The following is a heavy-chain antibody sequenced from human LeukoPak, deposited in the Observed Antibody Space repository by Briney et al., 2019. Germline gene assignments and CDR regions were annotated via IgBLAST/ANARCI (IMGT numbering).Heavy chain of an antibody. CDR2: ISGSGSGGST. Sequence: TGGSLRLSCAASGFTFSSSAMSWVRQAPGKGLEWVSSISGSGSGGSTYYADFVKGRFTISRDNSKNTLYLQMNSLRAEDTAVYYCAKSGYNRFDYWGQGTLVTVSS. J-gene: IGHJ4*02. CDR3: AKSGYNRFDY. D-gene: IGHD5-24*01. V-gene: IGHV3-23*01. CDR1: GFTFSSSA.